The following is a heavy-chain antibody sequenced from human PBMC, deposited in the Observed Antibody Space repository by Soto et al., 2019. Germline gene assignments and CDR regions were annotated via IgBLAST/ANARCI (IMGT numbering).Heavy chain of an antibody. V-gene: IGHV4-34*01. CDR2: INHSGST. J-gene: IGHJ6*02. CDR1: GGSFSGYY. D-gene: IGHD6-13*01. CDR3: ARGGGSSWYPYYYGMDV. Sequence: SETLSLTCAVYGGSFSGYYWSWIRQPPGKGLEWIGEINHSGSTNYNPSLKSRVTISVDTSKNQFSLKLSSVTAADTAVYYCARGGGSSWYPYYYGMDVWGQGTTVTVSS.